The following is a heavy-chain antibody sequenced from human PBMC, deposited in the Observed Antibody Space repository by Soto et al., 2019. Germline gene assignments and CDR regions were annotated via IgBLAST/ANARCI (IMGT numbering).Heavy chain of an antibody. CDR1: GYTFTIYG. V-gene: IGHV1-3*01. Sequence: VKVSCKASGYTFTIYGISLVRQAPGQRLEWMGWINAGNGNTKYSQKFQGRVTITRDTSASTVYMELSSLRSEDTAVYYCARDGSCLDSWGQGTLVTVSS. CDR3: ARDGSCLDS. D-gene: IGHD1-26*01. J-gene: IGHJ4*02. CDR2: INAGNGNT.